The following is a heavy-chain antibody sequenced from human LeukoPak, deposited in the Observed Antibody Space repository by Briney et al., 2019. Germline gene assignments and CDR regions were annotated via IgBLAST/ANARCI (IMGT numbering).Heavy chain of an antibody. D-gene: IGHD6-6*01. V-gene: IGHV4-34*01. Sequence: SETLSLTCAVYGGSFSGYYWSWIRQPPGKGLEWIGEINHSGSTNYNPSLKSRVTISVDTSKNQFSLKLSSVTAADTAVYYCWGWAIAAWTFFDFWGQGTLVTVSS. CDR2: INHSGST. J-gene: IGHJ4*02. CDR3: WGWAIAAWTFFDF. CDR1: GGSFSGYY.